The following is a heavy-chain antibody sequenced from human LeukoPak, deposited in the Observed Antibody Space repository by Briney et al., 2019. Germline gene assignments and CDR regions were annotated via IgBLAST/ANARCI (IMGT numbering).Heavy chain of an antibody. CDR3: ARVGVSSSLYY. J-gene: IGHJ4*02. V-gene: IGHV3-48*01. CDR2: ISSSSSTI. D-gene: IGHD6-13*01. Sequence: AGGSLRLSCVASEFTFSNYAMSWVRQAPGKGLEWVSYISSSSSTIYYADSVKGRFTISRDNAKNSLYLQMNSLRAEDTAVYYCARVGVSSSLYYWGQGTLVTVSS. CDR1: EFTFSNYA.